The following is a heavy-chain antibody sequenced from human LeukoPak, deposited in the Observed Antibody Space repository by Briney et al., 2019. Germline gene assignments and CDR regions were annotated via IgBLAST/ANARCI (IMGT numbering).Heavy chain of an antibody. Sequence: SETLSLTCTVSGGSISSSSYYWGWIRQPPGKGLEWIGSIYYSGSTYYNPSLKSRVTISVDTSKNQFSLKLSSVTAADTAVYYCARLEWLGDPYNWFDPWGQGTLVTVSS. CDR2: IYYSGST. J-gene: IGHJ5*02. D-gene: IGHD6-19*01. V-gene: IGHV4-39*01. CDR1: GGSISSSSYY. CDR3: ARLEWLGDPYNWFDP.